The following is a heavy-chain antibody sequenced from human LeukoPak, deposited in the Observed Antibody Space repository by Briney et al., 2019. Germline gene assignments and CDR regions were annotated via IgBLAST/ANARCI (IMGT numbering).Heavy chain of an antibody. Sequence: GGSLRLSCAASGFTFSSYWMHWVRQPPGKGLVWVSRINGDGSTTNYADSVKGRFSISRDNSKSTLYLQMNSLRAEDTAVYYCARDQGGTYYFAYWGQGTLVTVSS. CDR1: GFTFSSYW. V-gene: IGHV3-74*01. CDR3: ARDQGGTYYFAY. J-gene: IGHJ4*02. CDR2: INGDGSTT. D-gene: IGHD1-26*01.